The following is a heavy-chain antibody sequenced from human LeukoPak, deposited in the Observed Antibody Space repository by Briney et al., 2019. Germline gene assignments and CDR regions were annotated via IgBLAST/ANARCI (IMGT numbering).Heavy chain of an antibody. CDR2: IYHSGRS. CDR3: ARDRGTWNDDGFDY. D-gene: IGHD1-1*01. CDR1: GYSISSGYY. V-gene: IGHV4-38-2*02. Sequence: SETLSLTCTVSGYSISSGYYWGWMRQPPGKGLEWIGTIYHSGRSHYNPSLKSRVTISVDTSKNQFSLKLSSVTAADTAVYYCARDRGTWNDDGFDYWGQGTLVTVSS. J-gene: IGHJ4*02.